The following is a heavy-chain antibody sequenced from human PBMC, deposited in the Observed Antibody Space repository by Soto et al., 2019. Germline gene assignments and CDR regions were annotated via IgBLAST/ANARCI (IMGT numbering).Heavy chain of an antibody. CDR3: APKGGRGAGMHV. Sequence: QITLKESGPTLVKPTQTLTLTCTFSGFSVSTSGVGVAWIRQSPGKALEWLALIYWDNDKRYSPFLQSRVTITMDNCKTQGVLTMTNMDPVDTATSYCAPKGGRGAGMHVWGQGTTVTVSS. D-gene: IGHD2-15*01. V-gene: IGHV2-5*02. CDR2: IYWDNDK. CDR1: GFSVSTSGVG. J-gene: IGHJ6*01.